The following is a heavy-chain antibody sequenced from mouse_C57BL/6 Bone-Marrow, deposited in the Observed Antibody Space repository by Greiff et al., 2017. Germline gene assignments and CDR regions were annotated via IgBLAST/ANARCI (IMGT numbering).Heavy chain of an antibody. CDR3: ARWYGDFDY. D-gene: IGHD1-1*02. J-gene: IGHJ2*01. V-gene: IGHV1-26*01. CDR2: INPNDGGT. CDR1: GYTFTDYY. Sequence: VQLQQSGPELVKPGASVKISCTASGYTFTDYYMNWVKQSHGKSLEWIGDINPNDGGTSYTQKFKGKSTLTVDKSSSTPYLELSRLTSEASAVYYCARWYGDFDYWGQGTTLTVSS.